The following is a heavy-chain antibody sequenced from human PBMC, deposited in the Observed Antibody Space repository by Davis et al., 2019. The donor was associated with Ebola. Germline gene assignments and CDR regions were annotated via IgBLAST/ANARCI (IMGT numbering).Heavy chain of an antibody. Sequence: GESLKISCAASGFTFRDDFMTWIRQAPGKGLEWIASISGSGGTIFYADSVKGRFTVSRDNSRNALYLQMNSLRAEDTAVYHCAKVVGYAGYWGQGTLVTVSS. J-gene: IGHJ4*02. D-gene: IGHD3-16*01. CDR1: GFTFRDDF. V-gene: IGHV3-23*01. CDR3: AKVVGYAGY. CDR2: ISGSGGTI.